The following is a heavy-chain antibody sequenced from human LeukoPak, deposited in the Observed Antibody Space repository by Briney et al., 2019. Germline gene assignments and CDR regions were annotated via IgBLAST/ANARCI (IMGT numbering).Heavy chain of an antibody. J-gene: IGHJ3*02. CDR3: ARMWSYDFDI. Sequence: GGSLRLSCGASGFALSNYRMHWVRQAPGKGLEWVSFINADSTTIYYADSVRGRFTISRDNAKNSLYLQMDSLRAEDTAVYYCARMWSYDFDIWGQGTMVTVSS. V-gene: IGHV3-48*01. CDR2: INADSTTI. CDR1: GFALSNYR. D-gene: IGHD2-21*01.